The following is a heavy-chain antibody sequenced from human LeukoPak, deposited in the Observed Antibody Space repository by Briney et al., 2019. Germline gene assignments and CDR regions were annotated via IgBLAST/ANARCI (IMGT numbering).Heavy chain of an antibody. J-gene: IGHJ4*02. Sequence: GGSLRLSCAASGFTFGSYAMHWVRQAPGKGLEYVSAITNDGGTTFYANSVKGIFTISRDNSKNTLFLQMGSLRPEDMAVYYCARVDDLTYDFWGQGTLVTVSP. CDR1: GFTFGSYA. D-gene: IGHD1-20*01. CDR3: ARVDDLTYDF. CDR2: ITNDGGTT. V-gene: IGHV3-64*01.